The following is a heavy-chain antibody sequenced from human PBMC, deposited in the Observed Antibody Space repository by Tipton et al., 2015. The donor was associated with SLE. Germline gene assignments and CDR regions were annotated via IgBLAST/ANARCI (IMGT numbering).Heavy chain of an antibody. J-gene: IGHJ5*02. CDR3: ARQTGTWWFDP. D-gene: IGHD3-9*01. Sequence: GLVKPSETLSLTCNVSGYSISSGYYWGWIRQPPGKGLEWIGSFYHSGSTHYNPSLKSRVTISVDTSKNQFSLKLTSVTAADTAVYYCARQTGTWWFDPWGQGTLVTVSS. V-gene: IGHV4-38-2*02. CDR1: GYSISSGYY. CDR2: FYHSGST.